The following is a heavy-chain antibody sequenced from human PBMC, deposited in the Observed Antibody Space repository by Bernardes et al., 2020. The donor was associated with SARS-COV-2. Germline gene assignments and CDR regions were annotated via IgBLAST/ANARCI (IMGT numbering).Heavy chain of an antibody. CDR1: GFTFTTYT. J-gene: IGHJ4*02. CDR3: APDTSGWFVGY. Sequence: GGSLRLSCAASGFTFTTYTMGWVRQAPGKGLEWVSVISAGGDTTFYADSVKGRFTISRDNSKNDNSKNAMYLQMNSLRADDTAVYHCAPDTSGWFVGYWGPGTLVTVSS. CDR2: ISAGGDTT. V-gene: IGHV3-23*01. D-gene: IGHD6-19*01.